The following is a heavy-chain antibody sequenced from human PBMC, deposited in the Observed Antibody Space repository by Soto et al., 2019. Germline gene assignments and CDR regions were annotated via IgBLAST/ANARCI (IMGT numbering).Heavy chain of an antibody. J-gene: IGHJ6*04. Sequence: SGTLRLTSTFSGDSISSGNKYWIWIRQPTGKGLERIGYIFSSGTTYYNPSLKSRLTMSLDASQNQFSLKLHSLTDADKSVYFRARSASTFDYYYAMAVAGKVTTLIV. CDR3: ARSASTFDYYYAMAV. CDR1: GDSISSGNKY. V-gene: IGHV4-30-4*01. D-gene: IGHD3-16*01. CDR2: IFSSGTT.